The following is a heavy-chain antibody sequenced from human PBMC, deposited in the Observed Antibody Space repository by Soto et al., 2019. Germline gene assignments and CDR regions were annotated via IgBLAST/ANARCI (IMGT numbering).Heavy chain of an antibody. CDR1: GFTFSSYS. Sequence: EGSLRLSCAASGFTFSSYSMNWVRQAPGKGLEWVSSISSSSSYIYYADSVKGRFTISRDNAKNSLYLQMNSLRAEDTAVYYCARYYYDGSGYLAPLDYWGQGTLVTVSS. CDR2: ISSSSSYI. D-gene: IGHD3-22*01. V-gene: IGHV3-21*01. J-gene: IGHJ4*02. CDR3: ARYYYDGSGYLAPLDY.